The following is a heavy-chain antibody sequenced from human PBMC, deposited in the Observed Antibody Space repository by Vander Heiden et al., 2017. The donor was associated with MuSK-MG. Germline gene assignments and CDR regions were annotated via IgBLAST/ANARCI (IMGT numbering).Heavy chain of an antibody. CDR3: ASRIHPGDNYYDSSGPFDY. J-gene: IGHJ4*02. V-gene: IGHV1-69*01. Sequence: QVQLVQSGAEVKKPGSSVKVSCKASGGTFSSYAISWGRQAPGQGLEWMGGIIPIFGTANYAQKFQGRVTITADESTSTAYMELSSLRSEDTAVYYCASRIHPGDNYYDSSGPFDYWGQGTLVTVSS. CDR1: GGTFSSYA. CDR2: IIPIFGTA. D-gene: IGHD3-22*01.